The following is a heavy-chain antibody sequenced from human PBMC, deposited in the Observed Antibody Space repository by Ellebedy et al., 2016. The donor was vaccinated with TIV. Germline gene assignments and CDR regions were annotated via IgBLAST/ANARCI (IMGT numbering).Heavy chain of an antibody. CDR2: ITSKTDGGTS. Sequence: PGGSLRLSCAASGFTFSNDWMSWVRQAPGKGLEWVGRITSKTDGGTSDYAAPVKGSFTISRDDSKNTLSLQMNSLKTEDTAVYYCTTDEMDRIVGATNFDYWGQGTLVTVSS. J-gene: IGHJ4*02. V-gene: IGHV3-15*01. D-gene: IGHD1-26*01. CDR3: TTDEMDRIVGATNFDY. CDR1: GFTFSNDW.